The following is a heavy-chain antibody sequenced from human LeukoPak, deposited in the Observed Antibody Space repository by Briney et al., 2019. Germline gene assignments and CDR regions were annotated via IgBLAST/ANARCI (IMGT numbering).Heavy chain of an antibody. CDR1: GFNFSNNA. J-gene: IGHJ4*02. CDR2: ISGSGGAT. V-gene: IGHV3-23*01. Sequence: GGSLRLSCAASGFNFSNNAMTWVRQAPGKGLEWVSGISGSGGATNYADSVKGRITISRDNSKNTLFLQMNSLRADDTAVYYCAKNVLSGTWDSWGQGTLVTVSS. CDR3: AKNVLSGTWDS. D-gene: IGHD2-8*02.